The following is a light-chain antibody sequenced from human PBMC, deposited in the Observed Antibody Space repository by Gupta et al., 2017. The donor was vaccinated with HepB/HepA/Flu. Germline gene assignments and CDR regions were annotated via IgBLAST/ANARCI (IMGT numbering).Light chain of an antibody. CDR3: QQCGNWPVT. J-gene: IGKJ3*01. CDR1: QNYSSY. CDR2: DAS. Sequence: EIVLTPSSATLSLSPGETATLSWRASQNYSSYLAWYQQKPGQAPRLLIYDASNRATGIPARFSGSGSGTDFTLTISSLEPEDFVVYYCQQCGNWPVTFGPGTKLDIK. V-gene: IGKV3-11*01.